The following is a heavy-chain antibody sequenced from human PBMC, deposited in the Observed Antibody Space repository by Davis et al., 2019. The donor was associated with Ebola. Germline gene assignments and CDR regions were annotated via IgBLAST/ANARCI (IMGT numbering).Heavy chain of an antibody. J-gene: IGHJ6*04. CDR3: ARWGATPYYYGMDV. CDR1: GGTFSSYA. D-gene: IGHD1-26*01. Sequence: SVKVSCKASGGTFSSYAISWVRQAPGQGLEWMGEIIPIFGTTNYAQKFQGRVTITADESTSTAYMELSSLRSEDTAVYYCARWGATPYYYGMDVWGKGTTVTVSS. V-gene: IGHV1-69*13. CDR2: IIPIFGTT.